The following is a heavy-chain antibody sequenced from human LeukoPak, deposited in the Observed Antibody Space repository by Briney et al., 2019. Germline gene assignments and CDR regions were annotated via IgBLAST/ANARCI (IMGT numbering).Heavy chain of an antibody. CDR3: ARDGPVPYSYQTGGPDY. V-gene: IGHV3-23*01. CDR1: GFTFSSYA. CDR2: ISGSGGST. D-gene: IGHD5-18*01. J-gene: IGHJ4*02. Sequence: GGSLRLSCAASGFTFSSYAMSWVRQAPGKGLEWVSAISGSGGSTYYADSVKGRFTISRDNSKNTLYLQMNSLRAEDTAVYYCARDGPVPYSYQTGGPDYWGQGTLVTVSS.